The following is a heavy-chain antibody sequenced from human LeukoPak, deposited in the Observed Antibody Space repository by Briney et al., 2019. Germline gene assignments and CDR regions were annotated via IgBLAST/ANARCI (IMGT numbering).Heavy chain of an antibody. V-gene: IGHV3-7*01. J-gene: IGHJ5*02. CDR2: IKQDGSEK. CDR3: ARGPWFDP. Sequence: ETLSLTCTVSGGSVSGSTYYWGWIRQPPGKGLEWVANIKQDGSEKYYVDSVKGRFTISRDNAKNSLYLQMNSLRAEDTAVYYCARGPWFDPWGQGTLVTVSS. CDR1: GGSVSGSTYY.